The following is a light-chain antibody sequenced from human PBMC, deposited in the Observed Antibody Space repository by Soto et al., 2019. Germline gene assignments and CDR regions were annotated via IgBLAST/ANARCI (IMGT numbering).Light chain of an antibody. V-gene: IGLV3-1*01. CDR1: KLGDKY. J-gene: IGLJ1*01. CDR3: QAWDSSTGGV. CDR2: QDS. Sequence: SYELTQPPSVSVSPGQTASITCSGDKLGDKYACWYQQKPGQSPVLVIYQDSKRPSGIPERFSGSNSGNTATLTISGTQAMDEADYYCQAWDSSTGGVFRTGTKVTVL.